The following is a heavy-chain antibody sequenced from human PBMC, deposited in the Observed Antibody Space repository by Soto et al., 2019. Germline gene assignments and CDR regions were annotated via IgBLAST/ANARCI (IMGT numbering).Heavy chain of an antibody. CDR2: INPKSGGT. CDR1: GYSFTDYH. J-gene: IGHJ6*02. D-gene: IGHD2-8*01. Sequence: QVPLVQSGAEVKKPGASVKVSCKASGYSFTDYHIHWVRQAPGQGLEWLGRINPKSGGTSTAQKFQGWVTMTTDTSISTASMELTRVTSDDTAIYYCARGDSTDCSYGVCSFFYNHDMDVWGQGTTVTVSS. CDR3: ARGDSTDCSYGVCSFFYNHDMDV. V-gene: IGHV1-2*04.